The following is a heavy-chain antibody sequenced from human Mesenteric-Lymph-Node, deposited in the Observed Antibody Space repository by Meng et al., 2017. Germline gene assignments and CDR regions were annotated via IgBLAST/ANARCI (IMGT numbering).Heavy chain of an antibody. CDR3: IVGFFIAPPRGQN. Sequence: GESLKISCAASGFTFSSYAMHWVRQAPGKGLEWVAVISYDGSNKYYADSVKGRITISRENAKNSFFLGDTAAYCCLRVEITMIVGFFIAPPRGQNGGQGIRVTVSS. CDR1: GFTFSSYA. J-gene: IGHJ4*02. D-gene: IGHD3-22*01. V-gene: IGHV3-30*01. CDR2: ISYDGSNK.